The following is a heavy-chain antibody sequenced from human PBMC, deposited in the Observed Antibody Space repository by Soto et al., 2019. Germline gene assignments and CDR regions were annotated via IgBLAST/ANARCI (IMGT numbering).Heavy chain of an antibody. CDR1: GYAFTTYG. D-gene: IGHD1-1*01. J-gene: IGHJ4*02. Sequence: QVHLVQSGAEVKKPGASVKLSCQASGYAFTTYGITWVRQAPGQGLEWMGWISAHNGNTNYAQKLQGRVTVTRDTSTSTAYMELKSLISDDTDVYYCARGRYGDYWGQGDLVTVSS. V-gene: IGHV1-18*01. CDR3: ARGRYGDY. CDR2: ISAHNGNT.